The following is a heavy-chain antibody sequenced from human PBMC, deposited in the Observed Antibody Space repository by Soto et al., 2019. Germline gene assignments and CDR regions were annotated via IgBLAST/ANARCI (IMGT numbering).Heavy chain of an antibody. CDR2: IHPSGGST. D-gene: IGHD3-10*01. J-gene: IGHJ4*02. CDR3: ARVSDRFDY. V-gene: IGHV1-46*01. Sequence: VKVSCKASGYTLTSHYMHWVRQAPGQGLEWMGVIHPSGGSTSYAQKFQGRVTMTRDTSTSTVYMELSSLTSEDTAVYYCARVSDRFDYWGQGTLVTVSS. CDR1: GYTLTSHY.